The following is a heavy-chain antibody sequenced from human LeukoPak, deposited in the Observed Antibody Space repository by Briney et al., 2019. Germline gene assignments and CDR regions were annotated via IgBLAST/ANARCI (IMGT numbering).Heavy chain of an antibody. D-gene: IGHD5-18*01. CDR3: AAWRHDCYFDL. J-gene: IGHJ2*01. V-gene: IGHV4-59*01. Sequence: SETLSLTCTVSGGPISSYYWSWIRQPPGKGLEWIGYIYYSGSTNYNPSLKSRVTISVDTSKNQFSLKLSSVTAADAAVYYCAAWRHDCYFDLWGRGTLVTVSS. CDR2: IYYSGST. CDR1: GGPISSYY.